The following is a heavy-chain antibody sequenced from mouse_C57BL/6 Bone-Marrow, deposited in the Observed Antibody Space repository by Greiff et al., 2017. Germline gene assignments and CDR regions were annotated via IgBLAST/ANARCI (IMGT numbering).Heavy chain of an antibody. V-gene: IGHV1-64*01. CDR1: GHTFTSYW. D-gene: IGHD2-4*01. CDR3: AVYYDYDGFAY. Sequence: QVQLQQPGAELVKPGASVKLSCKASGHTFTSYWMHWVKQRPGQGLEWIGMIHPNSGSTNYNEKFKSKATLTVDKSSSTAYMQLSSLTSEDSAVYYYAVYYDYDGFAYGGRGTLITVSA. CDR2: IHPNSGST. J-gene: IGHJ3*01.